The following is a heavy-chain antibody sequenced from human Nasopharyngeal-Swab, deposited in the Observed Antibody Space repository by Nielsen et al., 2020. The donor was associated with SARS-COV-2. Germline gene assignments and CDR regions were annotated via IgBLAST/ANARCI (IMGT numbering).Heavy chain of an antibody. CDR2: IYYSGST. J-gene: IGHJ3*02. Sequence: WIRQPPGKGLEWIGYIYYSGSTYYNPSLKSRVTISVNTSKNQFSLKLSYVTAADTAVYYCARGRLQLWFDPNLFDDFDIWGQGTMVTVSS. CDR3: ARGRLQLWFDPNLFDDFDI. V-gene: IGHV4-31*02. D-gene: IGHD5-18*01.